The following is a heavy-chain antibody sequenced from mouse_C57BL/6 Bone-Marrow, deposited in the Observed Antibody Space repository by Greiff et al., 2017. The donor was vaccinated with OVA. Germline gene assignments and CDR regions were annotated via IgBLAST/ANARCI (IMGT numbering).Heavy chain of an antibody. J-gene: IGHJ4*01. Sequence: EVQLVESGGGLVKPGGSLKLSCAASGFTFSSYAMSWVRQTPEKRLEWVATISDGGSYTYYPDNVKGRFTISRDNAKNNLYLQMSHLKSEDTAMYYCASDPLCYSTTMDYWGQGTSVTVSS. V-gene: IGHV5-4*01. D-gene: IGHD2-5*01. CDR1: GFTFSSYA. CDR3: ASDPLCYSTTMDY. CDR2: ISDGGSYT.